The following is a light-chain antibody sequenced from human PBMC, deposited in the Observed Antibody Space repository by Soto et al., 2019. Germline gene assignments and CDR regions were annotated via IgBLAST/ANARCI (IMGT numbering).Light chain of an antibody. Sequence: QSVLTQPRSVSGSPGQSVTISCTGTSSDVGGYNYVSWYQQHPGKAHKLMIYDVSKRPSGVPDRFSGSKSGSTASLTISGLQAEDEADYYCCSYAGSYTYVFGTGTKVTVL. J-gene: IGLJ1*01. CDR2: DVS. CDR1: SSDVGGYNY. V-gene: IGLV2-11*01. CDR3: CSYAGSYTYV.